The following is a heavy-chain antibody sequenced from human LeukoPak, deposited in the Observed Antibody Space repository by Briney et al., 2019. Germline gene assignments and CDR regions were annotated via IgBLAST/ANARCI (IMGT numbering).Heavy chain of an antibody. J-gene: IGHJ3*02. CDR2: IYYSGST. CDR1: GGSISSYY. Sequence: SETLSLTCTVSGGSISSYYWSWIRQPPGKGLEWIGYIYYSGSTNYNPSLKGRVTISVDTSKNQFSLKLSSVTAADTAVYYCAREYCGGDCSQGDAFDIWGQGTMVTVSS. D-gene: IGHD2-21*02. V-gene: IGHV4-59*01. CDR3: AREYCGGDCSQGDAFDI.